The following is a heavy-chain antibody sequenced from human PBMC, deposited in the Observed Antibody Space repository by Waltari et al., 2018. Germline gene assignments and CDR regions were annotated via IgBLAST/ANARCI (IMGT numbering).Heavy chain of an antibody. J-gene: IGHJ4*02. CDR1: GGSFSGYY. CDR3: ARVECRDWYSSNGSDY. CDR2: INHSGST. V-gene: IGHV4-34*01. Sequence: QVQLQQWGAGLLKPSETLSLTCAVYGGSFSGYYWSWIRQPPGKGLEWIGEINHSGSTNYEPSRKSRVTITVDTSKNQCSLKLSSVTAADTAVYYCARVECRDWYSSNGSDYWGQGTLVTVSS. D-gene: IGHD6-13*01.